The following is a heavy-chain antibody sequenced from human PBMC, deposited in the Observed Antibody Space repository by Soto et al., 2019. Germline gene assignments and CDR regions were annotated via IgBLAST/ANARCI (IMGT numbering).Heavy chain of an antibody. CDR2: FVPLFGTT. D-gene: IGHD3-16*01. V-gene: IGHV1-69*01. Sequence: QLVQCGSEVKKPGSSVKVSCQASGGTFSGSAVTWVRQGPGQGLEWMGEFVPLFGTTNYAQRFPGRLTITAEESTSTAYMELRTLRSDDMAVYYCATHGLGVSSPPYFDNWGQGTLVTVSS. J-gene: IGHJ4*02. CDR3: ATHGLGVSSPPYFDN. CDR1: GGTFSGSA.